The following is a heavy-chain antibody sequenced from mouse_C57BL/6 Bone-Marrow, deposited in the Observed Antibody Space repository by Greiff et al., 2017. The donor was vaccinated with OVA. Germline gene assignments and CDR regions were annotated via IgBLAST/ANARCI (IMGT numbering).Heavy chain of an antibody. Sequence: VLLVQSGGGLVKPGGSLKLSCAASGFTFSIYSMSWFRQTPEKSLEWIATISPGGGYTYYPDNVKGRFTISRDNAKNNLYLQMSHLKSEDTDMYYGASLWLRRGRYYDMDYWGQGTSVTVSS. D-gene: IGHD2-2*01. CDR1: GFTFSIYS. CDR3: ASLWLRRGRYYDMDY. CDR2: ISPGGGYT. V-gene: IGHV5-4*01. J-gene: IGHJ4*01.